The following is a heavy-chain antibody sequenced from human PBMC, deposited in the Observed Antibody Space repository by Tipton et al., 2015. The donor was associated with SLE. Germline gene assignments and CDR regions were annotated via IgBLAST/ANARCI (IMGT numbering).Heavy chain of an antibody. D-gene: IGHD3-10*01. CDR1: GGSFSSHY. CDR2: IYYSGST. Sequence: TLSLTCTVSGGSFSSHYWSWIRQPPGKGLEWIGYIYYSGSTNYNPSLKSQVTVSVDTSKNQFSLKLSSVTAADTAAYYCARGGSRGFDYWGQGTLVTVSS. V-gene: IGHV4-59*11. CDR3: ARGGSRGFDY. J-gene: IGHJ4*02.